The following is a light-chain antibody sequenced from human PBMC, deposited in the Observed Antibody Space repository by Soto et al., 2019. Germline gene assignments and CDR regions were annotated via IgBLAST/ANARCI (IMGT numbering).Light chain of an antibody. CDR1: QTIVTY. V-gene: IGKV1-39*01. Sequence: DIQMTQSPATLSGSLGDRVTITCRASQTIVTYLNWYQQKPGNAPKLLIYAASNLQNGVPSRFSGSGSGTDFTLTISSLQPEDFAIYYCQKTHSFPINFGQGTRLEIK. CDR3: QKTHSFPIN. CDR2: AAS. J-gene: IGKJ5*01.